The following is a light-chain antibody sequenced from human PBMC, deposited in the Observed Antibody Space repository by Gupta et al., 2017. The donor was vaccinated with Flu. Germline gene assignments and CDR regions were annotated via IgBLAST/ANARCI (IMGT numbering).Light chain of an antibody. CDR1: ALPNQF. Sequence: SSELTQPPSVSVSPGQTARITCSGDALPNQFAYWYHQQPVQAPVMVIYKDTERRSGIPERISASRSGTTVTFTISGVQAEEEADYYCHSADSSGTALVFGGGTKRTVL. J-gene: IGLJ2*01. V-gene: IGLV3-25*02. CDR3: HSADSSGTALV. CDR2: KDT.